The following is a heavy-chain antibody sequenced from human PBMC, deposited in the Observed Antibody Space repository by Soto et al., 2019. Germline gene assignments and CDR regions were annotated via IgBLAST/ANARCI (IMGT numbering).Heavy chain of an antibody. CDR2: IDPSDSYT. J-gene: IGHJ6*02. CDR1: GYSFTSYW. V-gene: IGHV5-10-1*01. Sequence: GESLKISCKGSGYSFTSYWISWVRQMPGKGLEWMGRIDPSDSYTNYSPSFQGHVTISADKSISTAYLQWSSLKASDTAMYYCARIVGFGELSPAHYYYGMDVWGQGTTVTVSS. D-gene: IGHD3-10*01. CDR3: ARIVGFGELSPAHYYYGMDV.